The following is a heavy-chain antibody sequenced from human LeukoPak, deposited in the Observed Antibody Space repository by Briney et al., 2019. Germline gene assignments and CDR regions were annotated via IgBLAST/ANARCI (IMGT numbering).Heavy chain of an antibody. CDR3: AAGVSYYYDSSGYYQPDY. CDR2: IVVGSGNT. D-gene: IGHD3-22*01. J-gene: IGHJ4*02. Sequence: AASVKVSCKASGSTFTSSAMQWVRQARGQRLEWIGWIVVGSGNTNYAQKFQERVTITRDMSTSTAYMELSSLRSEDTAVYYCAAGVSYYYDSSGYYQPDYWGQGTLVTVSS. CDR1: GSTFTSSA. V-gene: IGHV1-58*02.